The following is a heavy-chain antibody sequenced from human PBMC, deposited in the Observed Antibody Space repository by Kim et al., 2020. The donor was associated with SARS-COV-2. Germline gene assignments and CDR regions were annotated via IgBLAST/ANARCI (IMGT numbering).Heavy chain of an antibody. CDR2: GNP. D-gene: IGHD2-8*02. Sequence: GNPKYAQGVTERFVYPLDTSVSTAYLQVSSLKAEDTAVYYCARDSTGYFDSWGQGTLVTVSS. V-gene: IGHV7-4-1*02. CDR3: ARDSTGYFDS. J-gene: IGHJ4*02.